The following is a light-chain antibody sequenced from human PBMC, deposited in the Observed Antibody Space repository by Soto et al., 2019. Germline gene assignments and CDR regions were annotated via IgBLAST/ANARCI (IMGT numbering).Light chain of an antibody. V-gene: IGKV1-39*01. Sequence: DIQMTQSPSSLSASVGDRVTITCRASQSISSYLNWYQQKPGKAPQLLIFGASILQSGVPSRFSGSGSATDVTITISSLQPEDFATYYCQQSYSTPLMFGQGTKVEIK. CDR1: QSISSY. J-gene: IGKJ1*01. CDR3: QQSYSTPLM. CDR2: GAS.